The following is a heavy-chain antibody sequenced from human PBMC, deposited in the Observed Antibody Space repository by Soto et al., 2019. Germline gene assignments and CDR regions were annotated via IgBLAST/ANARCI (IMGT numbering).Heavy chain of an antibody. CDR2: IIPIVGTA. V-gene: IGHV1-69*01. J-gene: IGHJ6*02. CDR3: ARFGYSSSWLEYGLDV. CDR1: GGTFSSYP. Sequence: SCKASGGTFSSYPISWVRQAPGQGLEWLGGIIPIVGTANYAQKFQGRISITAVESTSTAYMELSSLRSEDTAVYYCARFGYSSSWLEYGLDVWGQGTTVTVSS. D-gene: IGHD6-13*01.